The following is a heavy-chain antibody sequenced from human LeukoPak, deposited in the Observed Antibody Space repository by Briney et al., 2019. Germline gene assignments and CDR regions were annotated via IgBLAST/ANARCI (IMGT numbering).Heavy chain of an antibody. CDR3: VNSSPGGGWLVSGNFDY. V-gene: IGHV4-39*01. CDR1: GGSISSNNYY. CDR2: IYYSGST. D-gene: IGHD6-19*01. Sequence: TSETLSLTCTGSGGSISSNNYYWGWIRQPPGKGLEWIGSIYYSGSTYYNPSLKSRVTISVDTSKNQFSLKLSSVTAADTAVYYCVNSSPGGGWLVSGNFDYWGQGTLVTVSS. J-gene: IGHJ4*02.